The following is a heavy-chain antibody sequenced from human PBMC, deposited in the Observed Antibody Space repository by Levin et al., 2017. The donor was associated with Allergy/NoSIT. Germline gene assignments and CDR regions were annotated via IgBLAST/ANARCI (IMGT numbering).Heavy chain of an antibody. CDR3: ARTSWIQLWLQGAFDI. V-gene: IGHV3-30*03. Sequence: GGSLRLSCAASGFTFSSYGMHWVRQAPGKGLEWVAVISYDGSNKYYADSVKGRFTISRDNSKNTLYLQMNSLRAEDTAVYYCARTSWIQLWLQGAFDIWGQGTMVTVSS. CDR1: GFTFSSYG. CDR2: ISYDGSNK. J-gene: IGHJ3*02. D-gene: IGHD5-18*01.